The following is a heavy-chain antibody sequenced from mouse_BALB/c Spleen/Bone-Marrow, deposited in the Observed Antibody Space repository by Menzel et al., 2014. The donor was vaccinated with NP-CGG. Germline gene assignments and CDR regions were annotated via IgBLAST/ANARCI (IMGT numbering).Heavy chain of an antibody. CDR3: AKGGNYRYDFDY. Sequence: VQLQQSGPELVKPGASVKMSCKASGYTFTSSVMHWVKQKPGQGLEWIGYFNPYNDGSKYNEKFKGKATPTSDKSSSXAYMELSSLTSEDSAVYYCAKGGNYRYDFDYRGQGTTLTVSS. V-gene: IGHV1-14*01. J-gene: IGHJ2*01. D-gene: IGHD2-14*01. CDR2: FNPYNDGS. CDR1: GYTFTSSV.